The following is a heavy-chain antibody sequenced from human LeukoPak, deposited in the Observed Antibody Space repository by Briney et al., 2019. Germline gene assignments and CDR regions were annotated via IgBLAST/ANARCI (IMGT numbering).Heavy chain of an antibody. CDR3: ARDGYSAYDGGFDY. Sequence: GGSLRLPCVVSGFTFSNYWMSWVRQVPGEGLQWVAKISEAGSEKYYVDSVKGRFTISRDNAKNSLYLHMNSLRAEDTALYYCARDGYSAYDGGFDYWGQGTLVTVSS. J-gene: IGHJ4*02. D-gene: IGHD5-12*01. V-gene: IGHV3-7*04. CDR1: GFTFSNYW. CDR2: ISEAGSEK.